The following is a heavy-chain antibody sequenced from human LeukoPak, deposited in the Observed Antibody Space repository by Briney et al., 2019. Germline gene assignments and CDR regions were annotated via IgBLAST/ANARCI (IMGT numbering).Heavy chain of an antibody. CDR3: TRRSKDDSSGYFYV. D-gene: IGHD3-22*01. CDR1: GFTFSGSA. CDR2: MRSKANSYAT. V-gene: IGHV3-73*01. J-gene: IGHJ4*02. Sequence: GGSLKLSCAAAGFTFSGSALHWVRQASGKGLEWVGRMRSKANSYATAYVASVKGRFTISRDDSRNTAYLQMNSLRTDDTAVYYCTRRSKDDSSGYFYVWGQGTLVTVSS.